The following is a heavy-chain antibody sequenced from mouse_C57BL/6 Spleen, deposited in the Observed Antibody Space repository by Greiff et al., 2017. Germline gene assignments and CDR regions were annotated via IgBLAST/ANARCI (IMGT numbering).Heavy chain of an antibody. D-gene: IGHD1-1*01. Sequence: EVQLQQSGPELVKPGASVKISCKASGYTFTDYYMNWVKQSHGKSLEWIGDINPNNGGTSYNQKFKGKATLTVDKSSSTAYMELRSLTSEDSAVYYCARLYYYGSSSWLAYWGQGTLVTVSA. CDR3: ARLYYYGSSSWLAY. CDR1: GYTFTDYY. V-gene: IGHV1-26*01. CDR2: INPNNGGT. J-gene: IGHJ3*01.